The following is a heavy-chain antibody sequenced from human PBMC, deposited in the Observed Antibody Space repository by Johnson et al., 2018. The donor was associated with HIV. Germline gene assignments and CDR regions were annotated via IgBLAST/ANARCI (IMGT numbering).Heavy chain of an antibody. V-gene: IGHV3-43*01. Sequence: VQLVESGGVVVQPGGSLRLSCAASGFTFDDYTMHWVRQAPGKGLEWVSLISWDGGSTYYADSVKGRFTISRDNAKHSLYLQMNSLRAEDPAVYYCASLSGGAFDIWGQGTMVTVSS. CDR3: ASLSGGAFDI. D-gene: IGHD2/OR15-2a*01. CDR2: ISWDGGST. J-gene: IGHJ3*02. CDR1: GFTFDDYT.